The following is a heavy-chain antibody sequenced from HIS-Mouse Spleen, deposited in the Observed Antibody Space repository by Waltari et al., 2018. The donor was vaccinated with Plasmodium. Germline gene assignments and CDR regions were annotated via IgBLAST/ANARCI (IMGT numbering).Heavy chain of an antibody. V-gene: IGHV3-53*01. CDR3: ARGMKSSSSAFDI. Sequence: EVQLVESGGGLIQPGGSLRLSCAASGFTVSSNYMSWVRQAPGKGRGWVAGMCSGGSTSDAESVKGRFTISRDKAKNTLYLQMTSLRGEDTAVYYCARGMKSSSSAFDIWGQGTMVTVSS. J-gene: IGHJ3*02. D-gene: IGHD6-6*01. CDR2: MCSGGST. CDR1: GFTVSSNY.